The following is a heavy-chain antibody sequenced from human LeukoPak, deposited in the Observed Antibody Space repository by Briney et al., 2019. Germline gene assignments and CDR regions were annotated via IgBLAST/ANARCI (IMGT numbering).Heavy chain of an antibody. J-gene: IGHJ4*02. V-gene: IGHV3-48*03. Sequence: GGSLRLSCAASGFTFSSYEMNWVRQAPGKGLEWVSYISSSGSTIYYADSVKGRFTISRDNAKNSLYLQMNSLRAEDTAVYYCASPPLGIAVAGLDYWGQGTLVTVSS. D-gene: IGHD6-19*01. CDR1: GFTFSSYE. CDR2: ISSSGSTI. CDR3: ASPPLGIAVAGLDY.